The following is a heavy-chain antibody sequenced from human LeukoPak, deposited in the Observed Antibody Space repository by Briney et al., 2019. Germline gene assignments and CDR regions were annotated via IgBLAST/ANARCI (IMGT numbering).Heavy chain of an antibody. D-gene: IGHD1/OR15-1a*01. J-gene: IGHJ4*02. CDR3: ARTRTLDY. CDR2: ISSSSST. CDR1: RFTFSSYA. Sequence: GSLRLSCAASRFTFSSYAMSWVRQAPGKGLEWISYISSSSSTVYTDSVKGRFTISRDNAKNSLYLQMNSLRVEDTAVYYCARTRTLDYWGQGTLVTVSS. V-gene: IGHV3-48*03.